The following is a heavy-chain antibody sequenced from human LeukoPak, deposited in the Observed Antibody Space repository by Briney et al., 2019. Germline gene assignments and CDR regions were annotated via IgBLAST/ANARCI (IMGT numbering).Heavy chain of an antibody. CDR2: ISYDGSIK. CDR3: ARDKYVGYSYGSHAFDI. CDR1: GFTFSSYE. J-gene: IGHJ3*02. Sequence: GGSLRLSCAASGFTFSSYEMHWVRQAPGKGLEWVAVISYDGSIKYYADSVKCRFTISRDTSKNTLYLQMNSLRAEDTAVYYCARDKYVGYSYGSHAFDIWGQGTMVTVSS. V-gene: IGHV3-30-3*01. D-gene: IGHD5-18*01.